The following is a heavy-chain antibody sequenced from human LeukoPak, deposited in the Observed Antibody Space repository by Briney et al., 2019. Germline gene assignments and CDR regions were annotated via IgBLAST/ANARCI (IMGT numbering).Heavy chain of an antibody. CDR1: GYSFSSYW. Sequence: GESLKISCKVSGYSFSSYWIGWVRQMPGRGLEWMGIIYPDDSDSRYSPSFQGQVTISADKSTSTAHLQWSSLKASDTGIYYCARRLATMVRGVNYFFDHWGQGTLVTVSS. CDR3: ARRLATMVRGVNYFFDH. V-gene: IGHV5-51*01. J-gene: IGHJ4*02. D-gene: IGHD3-10*01. CDR2: IYPDDSDS.